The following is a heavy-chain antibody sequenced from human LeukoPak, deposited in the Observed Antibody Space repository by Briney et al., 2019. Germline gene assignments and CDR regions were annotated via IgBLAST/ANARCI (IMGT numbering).Heavy chain of an antibody. CDR2: INPNSGGT. CDR1: GYTFTGNH. CDR3: ARGGSTDSIHSCGGNCYFLDY. J-gene: IGHJ4*02. D-gene: IGHD2-21*02. Sequence: ASVKVSCKASGYTFTGNHMHWVRQAPGQGLEWMGWINPNSGGTNYAQKFQGRVIMTRDTSISTAYMELSRLGSDDTAVYYCARGGSTDSIHSCGGNCYFLDYWGQGTLVAVSS. V-gene: IGHV1-2*02.